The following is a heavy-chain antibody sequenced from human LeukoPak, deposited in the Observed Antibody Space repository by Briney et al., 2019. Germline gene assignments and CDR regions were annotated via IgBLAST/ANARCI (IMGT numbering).Heavy chain of an antibody. V-gene: IGHV3-74*01. Sequence: GGSLRLSCAASGFTFSSYWMHWVRQAPGKGLVWVSRISSDGSITSYADSVKGRFTISRDNAKNTLYLQMNSLRAEDTAVYYCARDAVDTANAVWGQGTTVTVSS. CDR1: GFTFSSYW. J-gene: IGHJ6*02. D-gene: IGHD5-18*01. CDR3: ARDAVDTANAV. CDR2: ISSDGSIT.